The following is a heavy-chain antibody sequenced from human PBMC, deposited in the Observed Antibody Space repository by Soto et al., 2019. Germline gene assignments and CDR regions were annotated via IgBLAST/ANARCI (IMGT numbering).Heavy chain of an antibody. J-gene: IGHJ4*02. D-gene: IGHD2-15*01. Sequence: EVQLLESGGGLVQPGGSLRLSCAASGFSFSTFEMSWVRQAPGRGLEWVSSVKGRFTISRDNSKHTLYLQMNSLTAEDTAVYACVKGGWLVFWGQGTLVTVSS. V-gene: IGHV3-23*01. CDR3: VKGGWLVF. CDR1: GFSFSTFE.